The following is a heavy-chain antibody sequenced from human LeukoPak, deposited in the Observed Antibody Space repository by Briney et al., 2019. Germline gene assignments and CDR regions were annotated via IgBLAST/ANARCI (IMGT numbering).Heavy chain of an antibody. CDR1: GFTVSGNY. Sequence: QAGGSLSLSCAASGFTVSGNYMSWVRQAPGKGREWVSVVHSGGNTYYADSVKGRFAISGDNSKNTLYLQMNSLRAEDTAVYFCARASTSGWDGFDHWGQGTLVTVSS. V-gene: IGHV3-53*01. CDR3: ARASTSGWDGFDH. J-gene: IGHJ4*02. CDR2: VHSGGNT. D-gene: IGHD6-19*01.